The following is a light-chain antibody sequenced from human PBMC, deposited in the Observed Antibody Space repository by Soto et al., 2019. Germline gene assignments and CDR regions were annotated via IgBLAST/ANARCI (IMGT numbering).Light chain of an antibody. Sequence: DIQMTQSPSSLSASVGDRVTITCXASQSIDNYLNWYQQKPGNAPKALIYAASSLQSGVPSRFSGSGSGTDFTLTISSLQPEDFATYFCQQSYSTPPWTFGQGTKVDI. V-gene: IGKV1-39*01. CDR3: QQSYSTPPWT. CDR2: AAS. J-gene: IGKJ1*01. CDR1: QSIDNY.